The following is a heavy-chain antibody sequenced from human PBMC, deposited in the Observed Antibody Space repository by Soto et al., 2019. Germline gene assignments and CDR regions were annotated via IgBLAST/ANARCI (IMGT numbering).Heavy chain of an antibody. CDR1: GFTFSSYS. J-gene: IGHJ6*03. D-gene: IGHD4-17*01. CDR3: TTMDYTGDGIPYYMDV. V-gene: IGHV3-21*01. CDR2: ISSSSSYI. Sequence: GGSLRLSCAASGFTFSSYSMNWVRQAPGKGLEWVSSISSSSSYIYYADSVKGRFTISRDNAKNSLYLQMNSLRAEDTAVYYCTTMDYTGDGIPYYMDVWGKGTTVTVSS.